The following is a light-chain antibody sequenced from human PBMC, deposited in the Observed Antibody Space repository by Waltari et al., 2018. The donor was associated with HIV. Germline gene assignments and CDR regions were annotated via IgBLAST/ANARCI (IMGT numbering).Light chain of an antibody. CDR1: DSDFGLYNF. CDR3: ASFTGDSTVM. J-gene: IGLJ3*02. V-gene: IGLV2-14*03. Sequence: AVTQPASVSGLPGQSTTISCTGGDSDFGLYNFVSWYQQHSGKPPRLILYDVDSRASGVSDRFSGSMSGNTAALTISGLRAEDEAHYYCASFTGDSTVMFGGGTEVTVL. CDR2: DVD.